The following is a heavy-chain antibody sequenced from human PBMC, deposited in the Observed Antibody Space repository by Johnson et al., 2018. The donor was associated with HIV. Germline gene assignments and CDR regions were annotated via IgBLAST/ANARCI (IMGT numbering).Heavy chain of an antibody. D-gene: IGHD2-15*01. J-gene: IGHJ3*02. CDR3: ARERGGYFSQVFDI. Sequence: LLVESGGGVVQPGRALRLSCAASGFTFSNSAMHWVRQAPGKGLEWVAVISYDGTNENYADSVQGRCTISRDNSKNTLYLQMNSLRTEDTAVYHCARERGGYFSQVFDIWGQGTLVAVSS. CDR2: ISYDGTNE. V-gene: IGHV3-30-3*01. CDR1: GFTFSNSA.